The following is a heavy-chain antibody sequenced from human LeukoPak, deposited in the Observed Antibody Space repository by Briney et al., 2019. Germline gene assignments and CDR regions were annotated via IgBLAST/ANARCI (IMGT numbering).Heavy chain of an antibody. Sequence: PSETLSLTCTVSGGSISSYYWSWIRQPPGKGLEWIGYIYYSGSTDYNPSLKSRVTISVDTSKNQFSLKLSSVTAADTAVYYCASGTYYYDTTGLRYYYYGMDVWGRGSTVTVSS. D-gene: IGHD3-22*01. J-gene: IGHJ6*02. CDR2: IYYSGST. CDR3: ASGTYYYDTTGLRYYYYGMDV. CDR1: GGSISSYY. V-gene: IGHV4-59*08.